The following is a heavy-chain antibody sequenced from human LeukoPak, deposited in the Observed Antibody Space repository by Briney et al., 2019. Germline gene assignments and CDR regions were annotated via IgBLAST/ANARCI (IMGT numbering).Heavy chain of an antibody. CDR3: AREEYSGSSLEAFDI. CDR1: GYSISSGYY. D-gene: IGHD1-26*01. CDR2: IYHSGST. V-gene: IGHV4-38-2*02. J-gene: IGHJ3*02. Sequence: SETLSLTCTVSGYSISSGYYWGWIRQPPGKGLEWIGSIYHSGSTYYNPSLRSRVTISVDTSKNQFSLKLSSVTDADTAVYYCAREEYSGSSLEAFDIWGQGTMVTVSS.